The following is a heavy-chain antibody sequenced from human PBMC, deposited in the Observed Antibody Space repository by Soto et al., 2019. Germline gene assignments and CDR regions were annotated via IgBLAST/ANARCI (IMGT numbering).Heavy chain of an antibody. CDR2: ISWNSGSI. CDR3: AKPYGDYEAFDI. D-gene: IGHD4-17*01. CDR1: GFTFDDYA. Sequence: PGGSLRLSCAASGFTFDDYAMHWVRQAPGKGLEWVSGISWNSGSIGYADSVKGRFTISRDNAKNSLYLQMNSLRAEDKALYYCAKPYGDYEAFDIWGQGTMVTVSS. V-gene: IGHV3-9*01. J-gene: IGHJ3*02.